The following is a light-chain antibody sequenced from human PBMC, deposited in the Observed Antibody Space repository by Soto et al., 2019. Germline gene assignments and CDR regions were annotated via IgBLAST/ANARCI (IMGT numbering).Light chain of an antibody. CDR3: SSYTTSSTLYV. J-gene: IGLJ1*01. CDR2: QVS. CDR1: SSDVGNYNY. V-gene: IGLV2-14*01. Sequence: QSVLTQPASVSGSPGQSITISCTGTSSDVGNYNYVSWYQQHPSKAPQLMIFQVSNRASGVSNRFSGSKSGDTASLTISGLQAEDEADYYCSSYTTSSTLYVFGTGPKVTVL.